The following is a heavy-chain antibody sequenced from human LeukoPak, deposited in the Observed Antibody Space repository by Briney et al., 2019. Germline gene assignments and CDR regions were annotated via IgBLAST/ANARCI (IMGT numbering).Heavy chain of an antibody. CDR1: GFTFDDYN. D-gene: IGHD5-12*01. CDR2: ISWNSGSI. CDR3: TKDIGSRGYSGYGGGFDY. V-gene: IGHV3-9*03. Sequence: GRSLRLSCAASGFTFDDYNMHWVRQATGKGLEWVSGISWNSGSIGYADSVKGRFAISRDNAKNSLYLQMNSLRAEDMALYYCTKDIGSRGYSGYGGGFDYWGQGTQVTVSS. J-gene: IGHJ4*02.